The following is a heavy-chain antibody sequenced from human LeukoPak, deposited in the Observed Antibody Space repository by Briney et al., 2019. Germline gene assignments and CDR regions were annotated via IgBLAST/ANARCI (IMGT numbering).Heavy chain of an antibody. J-gene: IGHJ4*02. V-gene: IGHV3-74*01. CDR3: ACLAVAGNPEDC. Sequence: GGSLRLSCAASGFTFSTHWMHWVRQAPGKGLVWVSRISGDESSTSYADSVKGRFTISRDNAKNTLYLQMSSLRVDDTAVYYCACLAVAGNPEDCWGQGTLVTVSS. CDR1: GFTFSTHW. CDR2: ISGDESST. D-gene: IGHD6-19*01.